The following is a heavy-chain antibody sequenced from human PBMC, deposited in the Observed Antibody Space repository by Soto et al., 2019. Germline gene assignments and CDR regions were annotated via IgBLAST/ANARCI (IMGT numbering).Heavy chain of an antibody. CDR2: IYYSGRS. Sequence: SDTLSLTCTVSGGSISSGDYYWSWIRQPPGKGLEWIGYIYYSGRSYYNPSLRSRVTIQVDTSKNQFSLKVNSVSAADTAVYYCARGGSSRDYYYYGMDVWGQGTTVTVS. V-gene: IGHV4-30-4*02. CDR3: ARGGSSRDYYYYGMDV. CDR1: GGSISSGDYY. D-gene: IGHD6-13*01. J-gene: IGHJ6*02.